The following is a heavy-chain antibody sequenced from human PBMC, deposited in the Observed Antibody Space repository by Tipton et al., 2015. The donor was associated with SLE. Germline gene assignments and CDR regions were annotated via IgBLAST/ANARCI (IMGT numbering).Heavy chain of an antibody. J-gene: IGHJ4*02. Sequence: TLSLTCTVSGDSITRSYWSWIRQPPGRGLEWIGYIYYSGSTYYNPSLKSRVSMSIDTSMSQFSLRLNSVTAADTAVYYCARDWVGFDHWGQGTLVTVSS. CDR2: IYYSGST. D-gene: IGHD3-10*01. CDR3: ARDWVGFDH. V-gene: IGHV4-59*06. CDR1: GDSITRSY.